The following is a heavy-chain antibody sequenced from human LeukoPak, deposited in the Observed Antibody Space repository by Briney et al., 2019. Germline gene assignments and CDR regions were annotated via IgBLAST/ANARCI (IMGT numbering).Heavy chain of an antibody. D-gene: IGHD6-19*01. CDR1: GFTFNSYA. CDR3: AKYRGNGWYFDY. CDR2: ISGGGGST. J-gene: IGHJ4*02. V-gene: IGHV3-23*01. Sequence: PGGSLRLSCAASGFTFNSYAMGWVRQAPGKGLEWVSAISGGGGSTYYADSVEGRFTISRDNSKNTLYLQMNSLRAEDTAVYYCAKYRGNGWYFDYWGQGALITVSS.